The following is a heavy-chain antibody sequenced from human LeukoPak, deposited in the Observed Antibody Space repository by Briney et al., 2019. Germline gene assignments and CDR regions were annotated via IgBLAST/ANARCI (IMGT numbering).Heavy chain of an antibody. V-gene: IGHV3-21*01. CDR3: ARDRIEYSSASPWFDP. D-gene: IGHD6-6*01. Sequence: GGSLRLSCVASGFTLSTYSMTWVRQTPGKGLEWVSSISSSSTYIYYADSLKGRFTISRDNAKNSLYLQMNSLTAEDTAVYYCARDRIEYSSASPWFDPWGQGTLVTVSS. CDR2: ISSSSTYI. J-gene: IGHJ5*02. CDR1: GFTLSTYS.